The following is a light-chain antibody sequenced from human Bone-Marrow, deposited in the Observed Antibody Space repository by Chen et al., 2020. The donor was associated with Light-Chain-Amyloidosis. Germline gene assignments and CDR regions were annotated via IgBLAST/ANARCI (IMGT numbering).Light chain of an antibody. J-gene: IGKJ1*01. CDR1: QSLLYSDGNTY. CDR2: KVS. CDR3: VQGLSWRY. V-gene: IGKV2-30*01. Sequence: DIVLTQSPLSLPVTLGQPASISGRSSQSLLYSDGNTYLNWFQQRPGHSPRRLIYKVSSRGSGVPERFSGSGSGTDFTLKISRGEAGDVGVYYCVQGLSWRYFGQCTKVEIK.